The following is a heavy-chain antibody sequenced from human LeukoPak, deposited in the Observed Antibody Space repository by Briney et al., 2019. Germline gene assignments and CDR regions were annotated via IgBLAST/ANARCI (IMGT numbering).Heavy chain of an antibody. CDR1: AFTFSSYA. V-gene: IGHV3-23*01. CDR2: ISGSGAST. D-gene: IGHD6-19*01. CDR3: AKDSSSGYA. J-gene: IGHJ5*02. Sequence: PGGSLRLSCAASAFTFSSYAVSWVRQAPGKGLEWVSAISGSGASTYYADSVKGRFTISRDNSKNTLYLHMNSLRPDDTAVYYCAKDSSSGYAWGQGTLVTVSS.